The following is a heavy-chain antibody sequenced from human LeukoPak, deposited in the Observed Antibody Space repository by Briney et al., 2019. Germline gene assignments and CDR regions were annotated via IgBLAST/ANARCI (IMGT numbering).Heavy chain of an antibody. V-gene: IGHV3-23*01. Sequence: PGGSLRLSCAASGFTFSMYGMSWVRQAPGKGLEWVSVISGRGSATNYADSVKGRFTISRDNSKSTLYLQMNSLRAEDTAIYYCARVTPLWIQLWSKPEAFDIWGQGTMVTVSS. D-gene: IGHD5-18*01. CDR2: ISGRGSAT. CDR3: ARVTPLWIQLWSKPEAFDI. J-gene: IGHJ3*02. CDR1: GFTFSMYG.